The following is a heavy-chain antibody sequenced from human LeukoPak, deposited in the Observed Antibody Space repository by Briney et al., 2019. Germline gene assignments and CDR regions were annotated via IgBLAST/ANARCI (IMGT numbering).Heavy chain of an antibody. D-gene: IGHD2-21*02. CDR2: IYPGDSDI. V-gene: IGHV5-51*01. J-gene: IGHJ5*02. CDR1: AYSFTCYW. CDR3: ALRLRNWFDP. Sequence: GESLKISCKGSAYSFTCYWIGWVRRMPGKGLEWMGIIYPGDSDIRYSPSFQGQVTISADKSISTAYLQWSSLKASDTAMYYCALRLRNWFDPWGQGTLVTVSS.